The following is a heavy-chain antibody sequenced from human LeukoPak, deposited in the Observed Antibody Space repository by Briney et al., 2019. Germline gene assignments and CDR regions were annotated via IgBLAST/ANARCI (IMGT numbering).Heavy chain of an antibody. Sequence: PSETLSLTCTVSGGSISSYYWSWIRQPAGKGLEWIGRIYTSGSTNYNPSLKSRVTMSVDTSKNQFSLKLSSVTAADTAVYYCARDATGSSGWYGSAEYYFDYWGQGTLVTVSS. CDR1: GGSISSYY. V-gene: IGHV4-4*07. J-gene: IGHJ4*02. CDR3: ARDATGSSGWYGSAEYYFDY. CDR2: IYTSGST. D-gene: IGHD6-19*01.